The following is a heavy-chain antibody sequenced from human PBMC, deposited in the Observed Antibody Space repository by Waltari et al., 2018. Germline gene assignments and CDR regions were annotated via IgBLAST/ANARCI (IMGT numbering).Heavy chain of an antibody. D-gene: IGHD2-2*02. CDR3: AKGAQYQLLYFYFDS. CDR2: ISSTGGTI. Sequence: EVQLVDSGGGLVQPGGSLRRSCAASGFTYRHYPRTWVRQAPGKGLEWFSSISSTGGTIHYAASVKGRFTISRDDSKNTLYLQMHNLRAEDTAVYYCAKGAQYQLLYFYFDSWGQGTLVTVS. J-gene: IGHJ4*02. CDR1: GFTYRHYP. V-gene: IGHV3-23*04.